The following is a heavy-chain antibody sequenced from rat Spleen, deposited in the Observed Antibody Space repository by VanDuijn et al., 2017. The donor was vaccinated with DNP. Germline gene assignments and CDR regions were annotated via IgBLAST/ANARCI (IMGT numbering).Heavy chain of an antibody. J-gene: IGHJ3*01. Sequence: EVQLVESGGGLVQPGRSLKLSCIASGFTFSDYHMAWVRQAPKKGLEWVATISHDDSGTYYRDSVKGRFTISRDNAKSTLYLQMDSLRSEDTATYYCARSRLPGYYPFACWGQGTLVTVSS. V-gene: IGHV5-7*01. CDR2: ISHDDSGT. D-gene: IGHD1-4*01. CDR1: GFTFSDYH. CDR3: ARSRLPGYYPFAC.